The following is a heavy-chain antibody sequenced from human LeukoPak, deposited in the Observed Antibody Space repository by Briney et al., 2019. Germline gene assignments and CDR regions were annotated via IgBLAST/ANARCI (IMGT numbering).Heavy chain of an antibody. D-gene: IGHD3-9*01. CDR1: GGSFSGYY. V-gene: IGHV4-34*01. Sequence: PSETLSLTCAVYGGSFSGYYWSWIRQPPGKGLEWIGEINHSGSTNYNPSLKSRVTISVDTSKNQFPLKLSSVTAADTAVYYCASSRPLRYFDWLVPWGQGTLVTVSS. J-gene: IGHJ5*02. CDR2: INHSGST. CDR3: ASSRPLRYFDWLVP.